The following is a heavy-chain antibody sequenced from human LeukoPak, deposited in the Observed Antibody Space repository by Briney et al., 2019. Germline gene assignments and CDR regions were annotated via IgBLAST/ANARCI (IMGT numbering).Heavy chain of an antibody. CDR2: IYTSGST. CDR1: GGSISSYY. Sequence: PSETLSLTCTVSGGSISSYYWSWIRQPAGKGLEWIGRIYTSGSTNYKPSLKSRVTMSVDTSKNQFSLKLRSVTAADTAVYYCASGYYYDSSALRDDAFDIWGQGTMVTVSS. J-gene: IGHJ3*02. V-gene: IGHV4-4*07. D-gene: IGHD3-22*01. CDR3: ASGYYYDSSALRDDAFDI.